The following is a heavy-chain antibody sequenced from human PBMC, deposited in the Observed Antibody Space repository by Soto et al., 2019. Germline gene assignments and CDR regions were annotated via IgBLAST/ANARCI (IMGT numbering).Heavy chain of an antibody. D-gene: IGHD6-13*01. J-gene: IGHJ6*02. CDR3: ANPNEVTPVGKPKRVFEPGAPLRHYSYAMDV. CDR2: ISNSGSAT. Sequence: EVQLLESGGGLVQPGGSLRLSCEASGFTFNSYAMSWVRQAPGKGLEWVSGISNSGSATSYEDSVKGRFTISRDNSKNDPAPEIGSLRVEDTAVNYCANPNEVTPVGKPKRVFEPGAPLRHYSYAMDVWGQGTTVTVSS. V-gene: IGHV3-23*01. CDR1: GFTFNSYA.